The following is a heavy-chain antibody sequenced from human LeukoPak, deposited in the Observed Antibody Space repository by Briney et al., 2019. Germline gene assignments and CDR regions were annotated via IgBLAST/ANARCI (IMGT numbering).Heavy chain of an antibody. D-gene: IGHD1-26*01. Sequence: PGRSLRLSCAASGFTFSSYAMHWVRQAPGKGLEWVAVTSYDGSDKYYADSVKGRFTISRDNSKNTLYLQMNSLRADGTAVYYCARDRGVGTTPLDYWGQGTLVTVSS. CDR1: GFTFSSYA. V-gene: IGHV3-30-3*01. CDR3: ARDRGVGTTPLDY. J-gene: IGHJ4*02. CDR2: TSYDGSDK.